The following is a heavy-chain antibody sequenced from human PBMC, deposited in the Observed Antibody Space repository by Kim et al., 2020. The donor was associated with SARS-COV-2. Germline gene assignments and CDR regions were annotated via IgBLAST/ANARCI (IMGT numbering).Heavy chain of an antibody. CDR2: IWYDERNK. J-gene: IGHJ6*02. D-gene: IGHD2-15*01. V-gene: IGHV3-33*06. CDR1: GFTFSSYA. CDR3: AKDIASAATDYYYGLDV. Sequence: GGSLRLSCEASGFTFSSYAMNWVRQAPGKGLEWVATIWYDERNKYYADSVKGRFTISRDNSKNTVYLQMNSLRAEDTALYYCAKDIASAATDYYYGLDVWGQGTTVTVSS.